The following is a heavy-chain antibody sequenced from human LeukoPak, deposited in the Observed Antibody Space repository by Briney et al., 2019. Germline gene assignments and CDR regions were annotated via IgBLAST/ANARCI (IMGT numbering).Heavy chain of an antibody. CDR2: INRSGST. CDR1: GGSISSSSYY. V-gene: IGHV4-39*02. J-gene: IGHJ4*02. CDR3: ARGDYYDASGYQPPFNY. D-gene: IGHD3-22*01. Sequence: PSETLSLTCTVSGGSISSSSYYWSWIRQPPGKGLEWIGEINRSGSTNYNPSLKSRVTMSVDTSKNHFSLKLSSVTAADTAVYYCARGDYYDASGYQPPFNYWGQGTLVTVSS.